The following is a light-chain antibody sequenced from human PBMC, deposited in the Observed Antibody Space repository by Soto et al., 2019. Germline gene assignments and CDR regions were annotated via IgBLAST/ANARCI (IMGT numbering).Light chain of an antibody. CDR1: RSRSSSS. J-gene: IGKJ1*01. CDR3: QQYDTTPWT. CDR2: GAS. V-gene: IGKV3-20*01. Sequence: EIVLTQSPGTLSLSPGERAALSCRASRSRSSSSLAWYQQKPGHSPALLIYGASRRAAGIPDRFSASHSGTEFTLTISGLEPEDFAVYFCQQYDTTPWTFGQGTRVESK.